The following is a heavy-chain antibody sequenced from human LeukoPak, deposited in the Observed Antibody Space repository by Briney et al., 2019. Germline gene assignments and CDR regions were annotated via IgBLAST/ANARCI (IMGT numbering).Heavy chain of an antibody. V-gene: IGHV3-7*01. CDR2: INQDGTEK. CDR1: GFSFITYW. CDR3: AKLAKYFYGSETYYFFEH. J-gene: IGHJ4*02. D-gene: IGHD3-10*01. Sequence: PGESLRLSCAASGFSFITYWMGWVRQAPGKGLEWVANINQDGTEKYYVDSVKGRFTISRDNAKNSLYLLMNSLRVEDTAVYYCAKLAKYFYGSETYYFFEHWGQGTPVTASS.